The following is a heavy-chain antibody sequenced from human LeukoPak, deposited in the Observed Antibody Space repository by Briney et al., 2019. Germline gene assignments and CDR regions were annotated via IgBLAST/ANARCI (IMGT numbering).Heavy chain of an antibody. Sequence: GASVKVSCKASGGTFSSYAISWVRQAPGQGLEWMGGITPIFGTANYAQKFQGRVTITADESTSTAYMELSSLRSEDTAVYYCARARSGSYPYYFDYWGQGTLVTVSS. V-gene: IGHV1-69*13. CDR1: GGTFSSYA. J-gene: IGHJ4*02. CDR3: ARARSGSYPYYFDY. CDR2: ITPIFGTA. D-gene: IGHD1-26*01.